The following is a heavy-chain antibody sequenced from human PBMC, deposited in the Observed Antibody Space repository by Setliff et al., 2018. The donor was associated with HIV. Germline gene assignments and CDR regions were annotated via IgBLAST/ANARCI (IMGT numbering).Heavy chain of an antibody. CDR1: GGSISSSSYY. CDR2: IYYSGST. J-gene: IGHJ4*02. D-gene: IGHD2-15*01. Sequence: SETLSLTCTVSGGSISSSSYYWGWIRQPPGKGLEWIGSIYYSGSTYYNPSLKSRVAMSVDTSRNQFSLKLTSVTAADTAVYYCARRPIKGYGPFDSWGPGTLVTVSS. CDR3: ARRPIKGYGPFDS. V-gene: IGHV4-39*01.